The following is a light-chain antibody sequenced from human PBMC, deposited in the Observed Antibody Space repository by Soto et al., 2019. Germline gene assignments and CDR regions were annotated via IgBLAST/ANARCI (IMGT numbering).Light chain of an antibody. CDR1: QSVGGY. V-gene: IGKV3-11*01. Sequence: EIVLTQSPATPSLSPGERATLSCRASQSVGGYLVWYQQKPGQAPRLLIYDASNRATGIPARFSGSGSGTDFTLTISGLESEDFAVYYCQHRRNWPWTLGQGTKVEIK. CDR3: QHRRNWPWT. CDR2: DAS. J-gene: IGKJ1*01.